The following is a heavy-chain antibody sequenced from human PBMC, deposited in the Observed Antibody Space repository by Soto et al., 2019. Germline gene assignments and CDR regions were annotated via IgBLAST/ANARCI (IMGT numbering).Heavy chain of an antibody. D-gene: IGHD5-12*01. CDR1: GYTFTSYD. J-gene: IGHJ6*02. CDR2: MNPNSGNT. Sequence: QVQLVQSGAEVKKPGASVKVSCKASGYTFTSYDINWVRQATGQGVEWMGWMNPNSGNTGYAQKFQGRLTMTRNNSISTAYMELSSLRSEDTAVYYCARGDEVATTSSRGMDVWGQGTTVNVSS. CDR3: ARGDEVATTSSRGMDV. V-gene: IGHV1-8*01.